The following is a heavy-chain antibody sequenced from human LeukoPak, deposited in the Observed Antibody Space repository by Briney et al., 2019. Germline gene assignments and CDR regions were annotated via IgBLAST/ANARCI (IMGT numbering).Heavy chain of an antibody. CDR2: ISGSGGST. CDR3: AKQKGTDWSGYWDYFDY. V-gene: IGHV3-23*01. D-gene: IGHD3-3*01. CDR1: GFTFSSYA. Sequence: GGSLRLSCAASGFTFSSYAMSWVRQAPGKGLEWVSAISGSGGSTYYADSVKGRFTISRDNSKNTLYLQMNSLRAEDTAVYYCAKQKGTDWSGYWDYFDYWGQGTLVTVSS. J-gene: IGHJ4*02.